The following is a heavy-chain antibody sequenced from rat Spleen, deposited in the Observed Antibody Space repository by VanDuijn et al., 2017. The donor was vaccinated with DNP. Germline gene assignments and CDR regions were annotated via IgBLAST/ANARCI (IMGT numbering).Heavy chain of an antibody. V-gene: IGHV5-7*01. J-gene: IGHJ2*01. D-gene: IGHD1-4*01. CDR2: ISYDGSST. Sequence: EVQLVESGGGLVQPGRSLKLSCAASGFTFSDYYMAWVRQAPTKGLEWVATISYDGSSTYYRDSVKGRFTMSRDNAKSTLYLQMDSLRSEDTATYYCVSRPPPTRGPFDYWGQGVTVTVSS. CDR3: VSRPPPTRGPFDY. CDR1: GFTFSDYY.